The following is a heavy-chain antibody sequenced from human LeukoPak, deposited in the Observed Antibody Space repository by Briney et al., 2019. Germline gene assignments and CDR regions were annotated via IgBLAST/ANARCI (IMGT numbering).Heavy chain of an antibody. V-gene: IGHV1-2*02. J-gene: IGHJ4*02. CDR2: ISPNSGDT. CDR1: GYIFTGYY. Sequence: GVSVKVSCRASGYIFTGYYLHWVRQAPGQGLEWMGWISPNSGDTNYPQQFQGRVTMTRDTSISTAFMELTRLKSDDTAMYYCARGLSSSWSMDYWGQGTLVTVSS. CDR3: ARGLSSSWSMDY. D-gene: IGHD6-13*01.